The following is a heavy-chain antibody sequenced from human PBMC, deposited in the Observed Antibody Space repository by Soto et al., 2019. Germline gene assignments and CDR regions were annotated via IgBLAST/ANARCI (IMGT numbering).Heavy chain of an antibody. Sequence: QVQLVQSGAEVKKPGSSVKVSCKASGGTFSSYAICWERQAPGQGLEWMGGIIPIFGTENYAHKFQGRVTIAADESTSAAYMELSSLRSEDTAVYYWVSGSYLAWGYWVQGTLVTVSS. V-gene: IGHV1-69*01. CDR2: IIPIFGTE. CDR3: VSGSYLAWGY. J-gene: IGHJ4*02. D-gene: IGHD1-26*01. CDR1: GGTFSSYA.